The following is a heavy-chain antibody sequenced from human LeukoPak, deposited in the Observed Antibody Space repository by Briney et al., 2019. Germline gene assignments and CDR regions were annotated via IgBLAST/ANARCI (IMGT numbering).Heavy chain of an antibody. J-gene: IGHJ4*02. Sequence: PSETLSLTCTVSGDSISGYYWNWIRQPPGKRLEWIGFIYYSGSTNYNPSLKSRVTISVDTSKNQFSLKLSSVTAADTAVYYCARHIRGAYYYFDYWGQGTLVTVSS. V-gene: IGHV4-59*08. CDR1: GDSISGYY. CDR3: ARHIRGAYYYFDY. CDR2: IYYSGST. D-gene: IGHD3-10*01.